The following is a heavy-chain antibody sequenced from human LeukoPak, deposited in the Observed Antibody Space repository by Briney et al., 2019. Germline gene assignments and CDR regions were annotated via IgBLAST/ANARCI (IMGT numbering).Heavy chain of an antibody. CDR3: ARGRGGYCSSTSCLLLRPFDY. J-gene: IGHJ4*02. CDR1: GGSFSGYY. CDR2: INHSGST. D-gene: IGHD2-2*01. V-gene: IGHV4-34*01. Sequence: SETLSLTCAVYGGSFSGYYWSWIRQPPGKGLEWIGEINHSGSTNYNPSLKSRVTISVDTSKNQFSLKLSSVTAADTAVYYCARGRGGYCSSTSCLLLRPFDYWGQGTLVTVSS.